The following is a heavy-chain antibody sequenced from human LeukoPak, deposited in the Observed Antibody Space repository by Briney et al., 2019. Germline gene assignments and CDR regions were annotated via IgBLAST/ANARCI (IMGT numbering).Heavy chain of an antibody. CDR1: GFTFSSYA. Sequence: AGGSLRLSCAASGFTFSSYAMSWVRQAPGKGLEWVSGIGGSGSSKYYADSVKGRFTISRDNSKNTLYLQMDSLRAEDTAVYYCAKIRIIMVRGAFDYWGQGTLVTVSS. J-gene: IGHJ4*02. V-gene: IGHV3-23*01. CDR2: IGGSGSSK. CDR3: AKIRIIMVRGAFDY. D-gene: IGHD3-10*01.